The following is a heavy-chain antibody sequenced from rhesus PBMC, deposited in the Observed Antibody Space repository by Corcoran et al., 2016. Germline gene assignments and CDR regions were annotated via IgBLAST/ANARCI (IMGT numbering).Heavy chain of an antibody. J-gene: IGHJ4*01. CDR3: ARGEYCSSTYCSGVFDY. V-gene: IGHV4-165*01. CDR2: IDSSGST. D-gene: IGHD2-15*01. Sequence: QLQLQESGPGLVQPSETLSLTCAVSGGSICGYWWCLIRQPPRNGLEWTGSIDSSGSTDYNPSLMSRVTISRDTSKNQFSLKLSSVTAADTAVYYCARGEYCSSTYCSGVFDYWGQGVLVTVSS. CDR1: GGSICGYW.